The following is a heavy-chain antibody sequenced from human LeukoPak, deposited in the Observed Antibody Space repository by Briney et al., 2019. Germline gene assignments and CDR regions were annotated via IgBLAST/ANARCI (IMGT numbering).Heavy chain of an antibody. Sequence: GGSLRLSCAASGFTVSSNYMIWVRQAPGKGLEWVGRIKSKTDGGTTDYAAPVKGRFTISRDDSKNTLYLQMNSLRAEDTAVYYCAELGITMIGGVWGKGTTVTISS. CDR3: AELGITMIGGV. V-gene: IGHV3-15*01. CDR2: IKSKTDGGTT. CDR1: GFTVSSNY. D-gene: IGHD3-10*02. J-gene: IGHJ6*04.